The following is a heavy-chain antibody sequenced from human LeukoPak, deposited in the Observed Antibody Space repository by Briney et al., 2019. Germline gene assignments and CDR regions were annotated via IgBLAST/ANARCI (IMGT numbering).Heavy chain of an antibody. J-gene: IGHJ6*03. Sequence: PSETLSLTCTVSGGSISSYYWSWIRQPPGKGLEWIGYIYYSGSTNYNPSLKSRVTISVDTSKNQFSLKLSSVTAADTAVYYCAKAEYTSNYYAVDYYYYMDLWGKGTTVTISS. V-gene: IGHV4-59*01. D-gene: IGHD1-26*01. CDR1: GGSISSYY. CDR3: AKAEYTSNYYAVDYYYYMDL. CDR2: IYYSGST.